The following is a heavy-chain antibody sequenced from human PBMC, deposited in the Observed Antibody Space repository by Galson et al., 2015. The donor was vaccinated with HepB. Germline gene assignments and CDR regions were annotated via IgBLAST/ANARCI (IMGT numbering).Heavy chain of an antibody. CDR2: IRSKAYGGTP. Sequence: SLRLSCAASGFTFGDYAVSWFRQAPAKGPEWVGFIRSKAYGGTPEYAASVKGRFTISRDDSKTIAYLQMNSLETEDTAVYYCTRGARGADYWGQGTLVTVSS. V-gene: IGHV3-49*03. CDR3: TRGARGADY. D-gene: IGHD1-26*01. J-gene: IGHJ4*02. CDR1: GFTFGDYA.